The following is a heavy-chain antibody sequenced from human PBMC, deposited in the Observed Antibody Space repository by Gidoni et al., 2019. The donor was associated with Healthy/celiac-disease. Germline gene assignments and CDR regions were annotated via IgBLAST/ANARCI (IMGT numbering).Heavy chain of an antibody. CDR2: IYTSGST. J-gene: IGHJ5*02. D-gene: IGHD6-19*01. CDR1: GGSISSGSYY. Sequence: CPVSGGSISSGSYYWSWIRQPAGKGLEWIGRIYTSGSTNYNPSLKSRVTISVDTSKNQFSLKLSSVTAADTAVYYCAREIAVVFVWFDPWGQGTLVTVSS. V-gene: IGHV4-61*02. CDR3: AREIAVVFVWFDP.